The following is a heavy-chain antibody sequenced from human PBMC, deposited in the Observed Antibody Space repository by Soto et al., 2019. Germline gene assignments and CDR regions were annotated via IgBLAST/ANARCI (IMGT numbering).Heavy chain of an antibody. Sequence: EVQLLESGGGLVQPGGSLRLSCAASGFTFSSYAMSWVRQAPGKGLEWVSAISGSGGSTYYADSVKGRFTISRDNSKNTLYLQMNTRKTEDTAVYYRATEEGSSYPCDYWGQGTPVTFAS. CDR3: ATEEGSSYPCDY. V-gene: IGHV3-23*01. CDR2: ISGSGGST. CDR1: GFTFSSYA. J-gene: IGHJ4*02. D-gene: IGHD6-13*01.